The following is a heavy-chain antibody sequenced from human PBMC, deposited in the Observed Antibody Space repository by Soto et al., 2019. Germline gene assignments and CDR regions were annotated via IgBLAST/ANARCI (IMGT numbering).Heavy chain of an antibody. CDR2: IHTDGYT. Sequence: PGGSLRLSCAASGFTVSNNYMSWVRQAPGKGPEWVSVIHTDGYTYYADSVKGRFTISRDTSKNTLYLQMTSLRTEDTAVYYCARSRVAATHYIDYWGQGTLVTVSS. V-gene: IGHV3-53*01. CDR1: GFTVSNNY. CDR3: ARSRVAATHYIDY. D-gene: IGHD2-15*01. J-gene: IGHJ4*02.